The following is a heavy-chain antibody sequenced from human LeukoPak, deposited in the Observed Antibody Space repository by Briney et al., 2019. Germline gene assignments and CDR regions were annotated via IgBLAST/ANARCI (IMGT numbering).Heavy chain of an antibody. J-gene: IGHJ3*02. CDR2: MHPNSWNT. Sequence: GASVNVSRKSSVYTLTRYGISWVRRASGQAREWMGGMHPNSWNTRYTQKFQGRVTITRNTCISTAYMELNSLISEDTAVYYCARALLGYDFWRGYASFDSFVIWGQGTMVTVSS. V-gene: IGHV1-8*03. CDR3: ARALLGYDFWRGYASFDSFVI. CDR1: VYTLTRYG. D-gene: IGHD3-3*01.